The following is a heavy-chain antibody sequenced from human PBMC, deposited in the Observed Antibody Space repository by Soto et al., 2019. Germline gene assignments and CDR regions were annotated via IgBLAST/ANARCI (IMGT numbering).Heavy chain of an antibody. J-gene: IGHJ6*02. CDR2: ISGSGGSGTTT. CDR3: SKGTIPFGGTTSSYYYTMDV. D-gene: IGHD3-16*01. CDR1: GFTFSNYA. Sequence: LRLSCAASGFTFSNYAIRWVRQSPGKGLEWVSAISGSGGSGTTTYYADSVNGRFTISRDNSKNTLYVQMNSLRPEDTAVYYCSKGTIPFGGTTSSYYYTMDVWGQGTTVTFSS. V-gene: IGHV3-23*01.